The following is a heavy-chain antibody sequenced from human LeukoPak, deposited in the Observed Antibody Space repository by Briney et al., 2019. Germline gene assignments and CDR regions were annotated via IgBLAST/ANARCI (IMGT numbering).Heavy chain of an antibody. J-gene: IGHJ4*02. CDR3: ARGPRYCSSTSCYWGRDY. Sequence: ASVKVSCKAFGYTFTSYDINWVRQATGQGLEWMGWMNPNSGNTGYAQKFQGRVTMTRNTSISTAYMELSSLRSEDTAVYYCARGPRYCSSTSCYWGRDYWGQGTLVTVSS. CDR2: MNPNSGNT. V-gene: IGHV1-8*01. D-gene: IGHD2-2*01. CDR1: GYTFTSYD.